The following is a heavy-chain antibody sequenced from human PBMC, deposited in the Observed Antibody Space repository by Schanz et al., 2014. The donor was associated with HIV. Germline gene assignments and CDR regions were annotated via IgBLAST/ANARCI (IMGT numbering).Heavy chain of an antibody. CDR2: VKSKIDGGTT. J-gene: IGHJ4*02. D-gene: IGHD3-16*01. Sequence: EVQLAESGGCLVKPWGSLRLTCAASGFTFRDAWMTWVRQAPGKGLEWVGRVKSKIDGGTTDYAAPVKGRFIISRDDSKNTMYLQXNRLKXEDTALYYCTTDSEPYVYWGQGTLVTVSS. V-gene: IGHV3-15*01. CDR1: GFTFRDAW. CDR3: TTDSEPYVY.